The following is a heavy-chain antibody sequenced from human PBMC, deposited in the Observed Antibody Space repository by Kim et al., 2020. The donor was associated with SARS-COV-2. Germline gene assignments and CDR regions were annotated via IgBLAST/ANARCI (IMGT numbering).Heavy chain of an antibody. J-gene: IGHJ3*02. CDR2: IKSKTDGGTT. Sequence: GGSLRLSCAASGFTFSNAWMSWVRQAPGKGLEWVGRIKSKTDGGTTDYAAPVKGRFTISRDDSKNTLYLQMNSLKTEDTAVYYCTTDEPLLWFGESDDAFDIWGQGTMVTVSS. CDR1: GFTFSNAW. V-gene: IGHV3-15*01. CDR3: TTDEPLLWFGESDDAFDI. D-gene: IGHD3-10*01.